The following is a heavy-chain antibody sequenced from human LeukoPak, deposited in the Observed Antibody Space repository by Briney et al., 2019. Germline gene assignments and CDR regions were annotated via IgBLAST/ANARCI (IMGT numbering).Heavy chain of an antibody. CDR3: ARTRSRLGYFDY. V-gene: IGHV4-38-2*02. D-gene: IGHD6-6*01. CDR2: IYHSGST. CDR1: GYSISSGYY. J-gene: IGHJ4*02. Sequence: PSETLSLTCSVSGYSISSGYYWGWIRQPPGKGLEWIGSIYHSGSTYYNPSLKSRVTISVDTSKNQFSLKLRSVTAADTAVYYCARTRSRLGYFDYWGQGILVTVSS.